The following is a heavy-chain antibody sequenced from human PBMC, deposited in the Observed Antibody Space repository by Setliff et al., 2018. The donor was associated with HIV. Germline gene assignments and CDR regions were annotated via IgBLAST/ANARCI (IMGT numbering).Heavy chain of an antibody. D-gene: IGHD1-7*01. Sequence: GGSLRLSCAASGLTFDDFGMSWVRQAPGKGLEWVSGINWNGGSTNYADSVKGRFTISRDNAKNSLYLQMNSLRVEDTAVYYCTTHPQVELLGQAGHWGQGTRVTVSS. CDR2: INWNGGST. CDR3: TTHPQVELLGQAGH. V-gene: IGHV3-20*04. J-gene: IGHJ4*02. CDR1: GLTFDDFG.